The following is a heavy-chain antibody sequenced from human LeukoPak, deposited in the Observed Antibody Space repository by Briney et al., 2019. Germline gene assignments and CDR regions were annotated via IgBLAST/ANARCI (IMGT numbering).Heavy chain of an antibody. V-gene: IGHV3-30*18. D-gene: IGHD2-2*01. Sequence: PGGSLSLSCAASGFTFSSYGMHWVRQAPGKGLEWVAVISYDGSNKYYADSVKGRFTISRDNSKNTLYLQMNSLRAEDTAVYYCAKDVYCSSTSCYRPKYYYGLDVWGKGTTVTVSS. J-gene: IGHJ6*04. CDR3: AKDVYCSSTSCYRPKYYYGLDV. CDR2: ISYDGSNK. CDR1: GFTFSSYG.